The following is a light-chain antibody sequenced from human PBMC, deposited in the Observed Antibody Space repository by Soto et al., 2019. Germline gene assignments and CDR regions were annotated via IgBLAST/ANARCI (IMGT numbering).Light chain of an antibody. V-gene: IGKV1-39*01. Sequence: DIKMTQSPLSLSASVGDRVSITCRASQSVNTNLHWFQQKPGKAPKLLIYATSNLHSGIPSRFSGSGSGTDFTLTISSLQPEDFASYYCQQTYNAPHTFGQGTRVEIK. CDR2: ATS. CDR3: QQTYNAPHT. J-gene: IGKJ2*01. CDR1: QSVNTN.